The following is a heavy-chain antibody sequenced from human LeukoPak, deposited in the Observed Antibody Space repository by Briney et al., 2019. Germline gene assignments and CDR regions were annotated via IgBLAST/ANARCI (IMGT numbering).Heavy chain of an antibody. J-gene: IGHJ4*02. CDR3: ASLGGDIVVVPAAGGDY. D-gene: IGHD2-2*01. CDR1: GGTFISYA. V-gene: IGHV1-69*13. Sequence: ASVKVSCKASGGTFISYAISWVRQAPGQGLEWMGGIIPIFGTANYAQKFQGRVTITADESTSTAYMELSSLRSEDTAVYYCASLGGDIVVVPAAGGDYWGQGTLVTVSS. CDR2: IIPIFGTA.